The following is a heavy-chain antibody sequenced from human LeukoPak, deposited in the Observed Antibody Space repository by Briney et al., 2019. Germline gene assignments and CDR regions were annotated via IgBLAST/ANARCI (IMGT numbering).Heavy chain of an antibody. CDR2: IWYDGSNK. CDR1: GFTFSSYG. Sequence: PGGSLRLSCAASGFTFSSYGMHWVRQAPGKGLEWVAVIWYDGSNKYYADSVKGRFTISRDNSKNTLYLQMNSLRAEDTAVHYCARDGDGYNRGYFDYWGQGTLVTVSS. CDR3: ARDGDGYNRGYFDY. J-gene: IGHJ4*02. V-gene: IGHV3-33*01. D-gene: IGHD5-24*01.